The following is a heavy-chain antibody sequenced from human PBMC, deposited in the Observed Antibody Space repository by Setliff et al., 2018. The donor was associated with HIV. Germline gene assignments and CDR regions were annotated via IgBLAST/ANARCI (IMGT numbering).Heavy chain of an antibody. CDR3: AREDSGYDYFDY. CDR2: ISDDGTNR. Sequence: GGSLRLSCAASGFIFTDYWMSWVRQAPGKGLEWVAVISDDGTNRYYADSVKGRFTVSRDNAKNSLYLQMNSLRAEDTAVYYCAREDSGYDYFDYWGQGTLVTVSS. V-gene: IGHV3-33*08. D-gene: IGHD5-12*01. J-gene: IGHJ4*02. CDR1: GFIFTDYW.